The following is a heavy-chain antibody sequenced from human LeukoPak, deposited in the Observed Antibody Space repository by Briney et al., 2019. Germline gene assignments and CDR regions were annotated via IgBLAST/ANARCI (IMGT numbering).Heavy chain of an antibody. V-gene: IGHV3-11*04. CDR1: GFTFSDYY. CDR3: ARDREPYCTGGTCYSTGDY. CDR2: ISGSGSVT. Sequence: GGSLRLSCATSGFTFSDYYLNWIRQAPGKGLEWVACISGSGSVTYYADSVKGRFTISRDNAKNSLYLQMNSLRAEDTAVYYCARDREPYCTGGTCYSTGDYWGQGTLVTVSS. D-gene: IGHD2-15*01. J-gene: IGHJ4*02.